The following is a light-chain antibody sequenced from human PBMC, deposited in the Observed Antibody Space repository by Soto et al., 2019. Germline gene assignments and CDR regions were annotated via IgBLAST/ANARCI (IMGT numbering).Light chain of an antibody. J-gene: IGKJ5*01. CDR2: GAS. Sequence: IGIQQSPAALSVKQGERATLSCRASQSVSSNLAWYQQKPGQAPRLLIYGASTRASGIPARFSGSGSGTEFTLTISSLQSGDFAVYYCQQRSNWPIPFGQGTLLEIK. CDR3: QQRSNWPIP. CDR1: QSVSSN. V-gene: IGKV3-15*01.